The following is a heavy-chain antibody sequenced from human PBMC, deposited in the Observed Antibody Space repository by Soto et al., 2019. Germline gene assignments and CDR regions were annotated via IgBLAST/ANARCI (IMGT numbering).Heavy chain of an antibody. CDR3: ARSGLYDSSGYYYAAFDI. J-gene: IGHJ3*02. CDR1: GFTLSSYE. V-gene: IGHV3-48*03. Sequence: PGGSLRLSCAASGFTLSSYEMNWVRQAPGKGLEWVSYISSSGSTIYYADSVKGRFTISRDNAKNSLYLQMNSLRAEDTAVYYCARSGLYDSSGYYYAAFDIWGQGPIVTVSS. D-gene: IGHD3-22*01. CDR2: ISSSGSTI.